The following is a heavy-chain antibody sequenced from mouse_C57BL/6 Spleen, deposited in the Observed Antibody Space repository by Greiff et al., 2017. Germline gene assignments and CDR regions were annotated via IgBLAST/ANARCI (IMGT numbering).Heavy chain of an antibody. V-gene: IGHV1-59*01. CDR3: ARGITTVVADFDY. Sequence: QVQLQQPGAELVRPGTSVKLSCKASGYTFTSYWMHWVKQRPGQGLEWIGVIDPSDSYTNYNQKFKGKATLTVDPSSSTAYMQLSSLTSEDSAVYYCARGITTVVADFDYWGQGTTLTVSS. CDR2: IDPSDSYT. D-gene: IGHD1-1*01. CDR1: GYTFTSYW. J-gene: IGHJ2*01.